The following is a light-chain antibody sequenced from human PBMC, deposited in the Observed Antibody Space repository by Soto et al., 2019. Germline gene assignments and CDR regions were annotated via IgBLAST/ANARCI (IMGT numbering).Light chain of an antibody. J-gene: IGKJ5*01. CDR2: AAS. CDR3: QQSYSTPIT. CDR1: QSISSY. Sequence: DIPMTPSPSSLSACLGDRVTLTFRASQSISSYLNWYQQKPGKAPKLLIYAASSLQSGVPSRFSGSGSGTDFTLTISSLQPEDFATYYCQQSYSTPITFGQGTRLEIK. V-gene: IGKV1-39*01.